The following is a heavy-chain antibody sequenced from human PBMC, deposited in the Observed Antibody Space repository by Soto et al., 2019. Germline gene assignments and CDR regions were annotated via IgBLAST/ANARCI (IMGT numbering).Heavy chain of an antibody. CDR2: IIPIFGTA. J-gene: IGHJ4*02. CDR3: ARGRNYDILTGYLLPDY. D-gene: IGHD3-9*01. V-gene: IGHV1-69*06. Sequence: SVKVSCKASGGTFSSYAFSWVRQAPGQGLEWMGGIIPIFGTANYAQKFQGRVTITADKSTSTAYMELSSLRSEDTAVYYCARGRNYDILTGYLLPDYWGQGTLVTVSS. CDR1: GGTFSSYA.